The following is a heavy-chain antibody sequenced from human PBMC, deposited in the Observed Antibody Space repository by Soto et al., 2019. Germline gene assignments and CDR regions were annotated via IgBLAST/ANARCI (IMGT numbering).Heavy chain of an antibody. J-gene: IGHJ6*03. D-gene: IGHD5-12*01. CDR1: GFTFSSYG. CDR3: AREAHLGGYDYYYYYYMDV. Sequence: GGSLRLSCAASGFTFSSYGMHWVRQAPGKGLEWVAVIWYDGSNKYYADSVKGRFTISRGNSKNTLYLQMNSLRAEDTAVYYCAREAHLGGYDYYYYYYMDVWGKGTTVTVSS. CDR2: IWYDGSNK. V-gene: IGHV3-33*01.